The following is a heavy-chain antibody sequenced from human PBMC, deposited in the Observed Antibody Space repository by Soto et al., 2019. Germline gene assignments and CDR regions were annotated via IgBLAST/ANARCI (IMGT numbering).Heavy chain of an antibody. D-gene: IGHD6-19*01. CDR2: IGSSGRAI. V-gene: IGHV3-11*01. Sequence: QLQLLESGGDLVKPGGSLRLSCAASGFTVSGNDLSWIRQAPGKGLEWVSSIGSSGRAIYYADSVKGRFTISRDNTKDSLYLHMSSLRAEYTAIYYCARHHRSGWLYFDSWGQGTLVTVSS. CDR1: GFTVSGND. CDR3: ARHHRSGWLYFDS. J-gene: IGHJ4*02.